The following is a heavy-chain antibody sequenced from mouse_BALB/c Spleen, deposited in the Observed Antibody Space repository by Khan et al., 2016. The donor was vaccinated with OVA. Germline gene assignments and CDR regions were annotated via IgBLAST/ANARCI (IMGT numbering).Heavy chain of an antibody. V-gene: IGHV3-2*02. CDR1: GYSITSYYA. CDR2: ISSSGST. Sequence: EVELVESGPGLVKPSQSLSLTCTVTGYSITSYYAWNWIRQFPGNKLEWMGYISSSGSTNYNPALKSRITITRDTSKNQFFLQLNSVTTEDTATYYCARDGSRYNYAMDYWGQGTSVTVSS. D-gene: IGHD2-3*01. CDR3: ARDGSRYNYAMDY. J-gene: IGHJ4*01.